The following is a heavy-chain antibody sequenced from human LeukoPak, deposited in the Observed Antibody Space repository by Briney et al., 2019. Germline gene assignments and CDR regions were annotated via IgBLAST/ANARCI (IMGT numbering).Heavy chain of an antibody. Sequence: ASVKVSCKASGYTFTSYYMHWVRQAPGQGLEWMGWINPNSGGTNYAQKFQGRVTMTRDTSISTAYMELSRLRSDDTAVYYCARGFEMTTVTTVDYWGQGTLVTVSS. CDR2: INPNSGGT. V-gene: IGHV1-2*02. J-gene: IGHJ4*02. CDR3: ARGFEMTTVTTVDY. CDR1: GYTFTSYY. D-gene: IGHD4-17*01.